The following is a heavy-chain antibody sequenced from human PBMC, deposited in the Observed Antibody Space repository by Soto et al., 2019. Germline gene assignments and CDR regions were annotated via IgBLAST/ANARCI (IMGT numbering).Heavy chain of an antibody. CDR2: INPGTGNT. CDR3: ARAFPTTYGDYYNFYKDV. V-gene: IGHV1-3*01. Sequence: QVRLVQSGAEVNKPGASVKVSCEASGYTFTYYTVHWVRQAPGQGVEWMAWINPGTGNTRYSQKFQGRVIITADTSATTAYLEVSSLRSEDTAVYYCARAFPTTYGDYYNFYKDVWGKGTTVTVSS. J-gene: IGHJ6*03. D-gene: IGHD4-17*01. CDR1: GYTFTYYT.